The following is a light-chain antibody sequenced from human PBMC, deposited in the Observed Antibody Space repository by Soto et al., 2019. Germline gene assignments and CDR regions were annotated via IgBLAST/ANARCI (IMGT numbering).Light chain of an antibody. CDR1: QSVSSSY. J-gene: IGKJ4*01. CDR2: GAS. V-gene: IGKV3-20*01. Sequence: EIVLTQSTGTLSLSPGERATLSCRASQSVSSSYLAWYQQNPGQAPRLLIYGASSRSSGVPDRFSGSGSGTDFTLTISRLEPEDFAVYFCQQYDSSPLTFGGGTKVEIK. CDR3: QQYDSSPLT.